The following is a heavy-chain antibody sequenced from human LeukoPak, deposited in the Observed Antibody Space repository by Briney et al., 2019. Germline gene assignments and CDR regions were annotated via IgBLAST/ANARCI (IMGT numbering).Heavy chain of an antibody. V-gene: IGHV3-21*01. D-gene: IGHD3-3*01. J-gene: IGHJ4*02. Sequence: PGGSLRLSCAASGFTFSSYSMNWVRQAPGKGLEWVSSISSSSTYIYYADSVNGRFTISRDNAKNSLYLQMNSLRAEDTAVYYCARGGYSDFWSASIYWGQGTLVTVSS. CDR2: ISSSSTYI. CDR1: GFTFSSYS. CDR3: ARGGYSDFWSASIY.